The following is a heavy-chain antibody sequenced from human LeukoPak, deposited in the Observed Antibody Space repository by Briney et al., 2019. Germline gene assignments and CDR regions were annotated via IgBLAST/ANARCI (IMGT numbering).Heavy chain of an antibody. CDR3: AREYTMVRGVIGGEFDY. Sequence: GGSLRLSCAASGFTFSDYYVSWIRQAPGKGLEWVSYISSSGSTIYYADSVKGRFTISRDNAKNSLYLQMNSLRAEDTAVYYCAREYTMVRGVIGGEFDYWGQGTLVTVSS. D-gene: IGHD3-10*01. J-gene: IGHJ4*02. CDR2: ISSSGSTI. CDR1: GFTFSDYY. V-gene: IGHV3-11*01.